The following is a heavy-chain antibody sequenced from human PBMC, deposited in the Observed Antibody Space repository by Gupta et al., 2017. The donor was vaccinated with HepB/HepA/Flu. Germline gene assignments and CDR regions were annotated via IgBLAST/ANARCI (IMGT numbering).Heavy chain of an antibody. CDR2: IFHSGST. Sequence: QVQLQESGPGLVKPSETLSLTCIVSGGSISPYYWTWIRQPPGKGLEWIGYIFHSGSTNYNPSLKSRLTISGDTSKSQFSLKLTSVTAADTAVYYCARGGNWFDPWGQGTLVTVSS. CDR3: ARGGNWFDP. V-gene: IGHV4-59*01. CDR1: GGSISPYY. J-gene: IGHJ5*02.